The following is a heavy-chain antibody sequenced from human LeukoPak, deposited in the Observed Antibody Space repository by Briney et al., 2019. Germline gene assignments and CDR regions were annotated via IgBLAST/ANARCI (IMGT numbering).Heavy chain of an antibody. CDR3: ARGKREQWLVQNLRFDY. J-gene: IGHJ4*02. CDR1: GYTFTGYY. Sequence: ASVKVSCKASGYTFTGYYMHWVRQAPGQGLEWMGWINPNSGGTNYAQKFQGRVTMTRDTSISTAYRELSRLRSDDTAVYYCARGKREQWLVQNLRFDYWGQGTLVTVSS. D-gene: IGHD6-19*01. CDR2: INPNSGGT. V-gene: IGHV1-2*02.